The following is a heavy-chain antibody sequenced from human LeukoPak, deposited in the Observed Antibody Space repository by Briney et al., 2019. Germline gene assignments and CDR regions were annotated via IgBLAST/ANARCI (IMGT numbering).Heavy chain of an antibody. J-gene: IGHJ5*02. D-gene: IGHD3-22*01. CDR3: ARAQSATLSYYFDL. V-gene: IGHV3-33*01. Sequence: PGKSLRLSCAASGFSFSNYVIQWVRQAPGKGLEGVAVTWSDGSDKYYADSVKGRFSISRDNSKNTLYLQMNSLRAEDTALYFCARAQSATLSYYFDLWGQGTLVTVSS. CDR1: GFSFSNYV. CDR2: TWSDGSDK.